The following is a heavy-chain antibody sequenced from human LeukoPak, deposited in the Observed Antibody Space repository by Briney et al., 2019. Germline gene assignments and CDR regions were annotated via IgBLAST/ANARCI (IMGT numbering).Heavy chain of an antibody. V-gene: IGHV3-49*04. CDR2: IRSKAYGVTT. Sequence: GGSLRLSCSASGFTFGDYVMNWVRQAPGKGLEWVGFIRSKAYGVTTEYAASVEGRFSISRDDSTSIAHLQMNSLKTEDTAVYYCSRGSHTVMAANWFDPWGQGTLVTVSS. CDR3: SRGSHTVMAANWFDP. D-gene: IGHD5-18*01. CDR1: GFTFGDYV. J-gene: IGHJ5*02.